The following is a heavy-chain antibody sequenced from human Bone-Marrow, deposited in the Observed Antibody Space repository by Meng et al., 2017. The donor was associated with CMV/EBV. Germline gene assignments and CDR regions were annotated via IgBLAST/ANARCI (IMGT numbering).Heavy chain of an antibody. CDR1: GFTFSIYS. CDR2: ISSSSSTI. Sequence: GESLKILCAASGFTFSIYSMKWVRQAPGKGLEWVSYISSSSSTIYYADSVKGRFTISRDNAKNSLYLQMNRLRAEDTAVYSCARGGRLGYYYGMDVWGQGTTVTVSS. V-gene: IGHV3-48*04. CDR3: ARGGRLGYYYGMDV. D-gene: IGHD3-16*01. J-gene: IGHJ6*02.